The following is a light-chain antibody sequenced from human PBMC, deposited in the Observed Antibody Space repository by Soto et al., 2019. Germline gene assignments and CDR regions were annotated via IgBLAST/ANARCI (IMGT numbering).Light chain of an antibody. CDR3: RQYCSSPRT. CDR1: QRVSSSY. Sequence: EIVLTQSPGTLSLSPGERATLSCRARQRVSSSYLAWYQQKPGQAPRLLIYGASSRATGIPDRFSGSRSGTAFTLTISRLEPEAFAVYYCRQYCSSPRTFGQGTKVEIK. V-gene: IGKV3-20*01. J-gene: IGKJ1*01. CDR2: GAS.